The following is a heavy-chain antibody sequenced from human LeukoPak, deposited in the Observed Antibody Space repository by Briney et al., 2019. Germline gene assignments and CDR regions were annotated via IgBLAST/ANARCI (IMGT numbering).Heavy chain of an antibody. D-gene: IGHD4-17*01. CDR2: IKQDGSEK. CDR3: ARDRTWDDYGDYANASDI. V-gene: IGHV3-7*04. J-gene: IGHJ3*02. Sequence: PGGSLRLSCAASGFTFSSYWMSWVRQAPGKGLEWVANIKQDGSEKYYVDSVKGRFTISRDNAKNSLYLQMNSLRAEDTAVYYCARDRTWDDYGDYANASDIWGQGTMVAVSS. CDR1: GFTFSSYW.